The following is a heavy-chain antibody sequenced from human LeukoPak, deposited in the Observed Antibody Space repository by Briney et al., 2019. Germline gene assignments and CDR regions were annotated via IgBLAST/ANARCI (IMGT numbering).Heavy chain of an antibody. CDR2: IWYDGSNK. D-gene: IGHD1-20*01. CDR3: AKGLTGTTFYAFDI. J-gene: IGHJ3*02. Sequence: GGSLRLSCAASGFTFSSYGMHWVRQAPGKGLEWVAVIWYDGSNKYYADSVKGRFTISRDNSKNTLYLQMNSLRAEGTAVYYCAKGLTGTTFYAFDIWGQGTMVTGSS. V-gene: IGHV3-33*06. CDR1: GFTFSSYG.